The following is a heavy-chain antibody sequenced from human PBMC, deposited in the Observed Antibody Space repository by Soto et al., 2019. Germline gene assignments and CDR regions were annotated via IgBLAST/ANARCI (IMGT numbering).Heavy chain of an antibody. CDR3: AKDGIVAGGQSYFDY. D-gene: IGHD2-21*01. V-gene: IGHV3-30*18. J-gene: IGHJ4*02. CDR1: GFTFSSYG. CDR2: ISYDGSNK. Sequence: QVQLVESGGGVVQPGKSLRLSCAGSGFTFSSYGMEWVRQAPGKGLEWVAVISYDGSNKYYADSVKGRVTITRHNSKNTVYLQMSSLSAVDTAVYYCAKDGIVAGGQSYFDYSGQGTLVTGSA.